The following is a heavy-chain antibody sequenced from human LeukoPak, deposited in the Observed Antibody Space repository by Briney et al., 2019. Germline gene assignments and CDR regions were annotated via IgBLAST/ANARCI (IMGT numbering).Heavy chain of an antibody. J-gene: IGHJ5*02. CDR2: IYTSGTT. CDR1: GGSISSGSHY. Sequence: SETLSLTCTVSGGSISSGSHYWSWIRQPAGKGLEWIGRIYTSGTTNYNSSLKSRVTISVDTSKNQFSLKLSSVTAADTAVYYCARAMSSSSWVNPKRFDPWGQGTLVTVSS. CDR3: ARAMSSSSWVNPKRFDP. D-gene: IGHD6-13*01. V-gene: IGHV4-61*02.